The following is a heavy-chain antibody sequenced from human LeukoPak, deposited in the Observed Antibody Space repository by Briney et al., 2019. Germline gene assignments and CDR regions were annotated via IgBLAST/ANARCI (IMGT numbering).Heavy chain of an antibody. CDR1: GFTFSSYA. CDR3: AKDSVRYDILTGYYPGYYFDY. Sequence: GGSLRLSCAASGFTFSSYAMSWVRQAPGKGLEWVSAISGSGGSAYYADSVKGRFTISRDNSKNTLYLQMNSLRAEDTAVYYCAKDSVRYDILTGYYPGYYFDYWGQGTLVTVSS. V-gene: IGHV3-23*01. CDR2: ISGSGGSA. J-gene: IGHJ4*02. D-gene: IGHD3-9*01.